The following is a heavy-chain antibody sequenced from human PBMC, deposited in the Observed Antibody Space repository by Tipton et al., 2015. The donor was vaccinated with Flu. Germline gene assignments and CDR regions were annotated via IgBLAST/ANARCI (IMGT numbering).Heavy chain of an antibody. CDR1: GDSISSDFY. Sequence: TLSLTCAVSGDSISSDFYWAWIRQFPGKGLEWIGTVSRTGSTIYNPSLKSRVTISIDTSKNQFSLNMRSVTAADMAVYYCARRDCSNYVSDPKSWFDPWGQGTLVAASS. CDR2: VSRTGST. D-gene: IGHD4-11*01. CDR3: ARRDCSNYVSDPKSWFDP. J-gene: IGHJ5*02. V-gene: IGHV4-38-2*01.